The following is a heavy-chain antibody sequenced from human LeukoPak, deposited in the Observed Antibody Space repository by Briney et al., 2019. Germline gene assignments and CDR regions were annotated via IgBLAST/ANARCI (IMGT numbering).Heavy chain of an antibody. D-gene: IGHD1-1*01. Sequence: RSGGSLRLSCAASGFTFSSYAMSWVRQAPGKGLEWVSAISGSGGSTYYADSVKGRFTISRDNSKNTLYLQMNSLRAEDTAVYYCAKGRQLERLFPFDYWGQGTLVTVSS. V-gene: IGHV3-23*01. CDR1: GFTFSSYA. CDR3: AKGRQLERLFPFDY. J-gene: IGHJ4*02. CDR2: ISGSGGST.